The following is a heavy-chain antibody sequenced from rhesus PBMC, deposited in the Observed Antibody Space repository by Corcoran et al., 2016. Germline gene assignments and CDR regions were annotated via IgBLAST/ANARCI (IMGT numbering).Heavy chain of an antibody. CDR2: ITYSGST. J-gene: IGHJ4*01. V-gene: IGHV4-122*02. D-gene: IGHD6-25*01. CDR3: ASQPYSGSWNYFDY. Sequence: QVQLQESGPGLVKPSETLSLTCAVSGGSISSGYYYWSWIRQPPGKGLEWIGYITYSGSTSYNPSLKSRVTISRDTSKNQFSLKLSSVTAADMAVYYCASQPYSGSWNYFDYWGQGVLVTVSS. CDR1: GGSISSGYYY.